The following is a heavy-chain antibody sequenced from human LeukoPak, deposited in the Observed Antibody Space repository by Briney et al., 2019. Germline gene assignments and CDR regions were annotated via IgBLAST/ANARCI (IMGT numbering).Heavy chain of an antibody. CDR1: GFTFSSYA. V-gene: IGHV3-30*01. Sequence: GGSLRLSCAASGFTFSSYAMHWVRQAPGKGLEWVAVISYDGSNKYYADSVKGRFTISRDNSKNTLYLQMNSLRAEDTAVYYCARDGDIVVVPAAKSYYYYYMDVWGKGTTVTVSS. CDR3: ARDGDIVVVPAAKSYYYYYMDV. D-gene: IGHD2-2*01. J-gene: IGHJ6*03. CDR2: ISYDGSNK.